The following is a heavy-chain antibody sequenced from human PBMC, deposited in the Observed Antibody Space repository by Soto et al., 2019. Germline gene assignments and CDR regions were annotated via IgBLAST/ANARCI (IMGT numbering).Heavy chain of an antibody. J-gene: IGHJ6*02. CDR1: GYSFTSYW. CDR3: ARTAAAGKYYYGVDV. Sequence: GESLKISCKGSGYSFTSYWIGWVRQMPGKGLEWMGIIYPGDSDTRYSPSFQGQVTIAADKSISTAYLQWSSLKASDTAMYYCARTAAAGKYYYGVDVWGQGTTVTVSS. V-gene: IGHV5-51*01. D-gene: IGHD6-13*01. CDR2: IYPGDSDT.